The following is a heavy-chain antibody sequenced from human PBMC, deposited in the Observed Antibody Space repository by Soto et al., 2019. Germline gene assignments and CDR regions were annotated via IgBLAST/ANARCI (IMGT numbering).Heavy chain of an antibody. V-gene: IGHV1-18*01. CDR2: ISAYNGNT. D-gene: IGHD3-22*01. CDR1: GYTFTSYG. CDR3: ARLFFIKEYYYDSSGYYWFDY. Sequence: ASVKVSCKASGYTFTSYGISWVRQAPGQGLEWMGWISAYNGNTNYAQKLQGRVTMTTDTSTSTAYMELRSLRSDDKAVYYCARLFFIKEYYYDSSGYYWFDYWGQGTLVTVSS. J-gene: IGHJ5*01.